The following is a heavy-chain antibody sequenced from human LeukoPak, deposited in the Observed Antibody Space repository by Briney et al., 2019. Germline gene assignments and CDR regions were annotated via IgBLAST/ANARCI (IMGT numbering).Heavy chain of an antibody. Sequence: GRSLRLSHAASGFTFSSYGMSWVRQAPGKGLEWVSGISGSGGSTYYGDSVKRRFTISRDNSENTLYLQMNSLRAEDTAVYFCAKDRWSSPVSTFDIWVQGTKVSVS. CDR2: ISGSGGST. CDR3: AKDRWSSPVSTFDI. CDR1: GFTFSSYG. V-gene: IGHV3-23*01. D-gene: IGHD2/OR15-2a*01. J-gene: IGHJ3*02.